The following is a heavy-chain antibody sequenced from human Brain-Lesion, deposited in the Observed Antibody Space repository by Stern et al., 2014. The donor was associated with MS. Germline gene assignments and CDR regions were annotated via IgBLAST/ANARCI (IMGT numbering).Heavy chain of an antibody. D-gene: IGHD3-3*01. Sequence: VQLVESGAEVKKPGASVKVSCKTSGYIFTGNYIHWVRQAPGQGLEWMAWVHPNTGGTKYAQKFQGRVTMSRDTSISTAYVELSSLTSDDTAVYYCARDQRGITIFGVVTDYYYLGMDVWGQGTTVTVSS. CDR2: VHPNTGGT. CDR1: GYIFTGNY. CDR3: ARDQRGITIFGVVTDYYYLGMDV. J-gene: IGHJ6*02. V-gene: IGHV1-2*02.